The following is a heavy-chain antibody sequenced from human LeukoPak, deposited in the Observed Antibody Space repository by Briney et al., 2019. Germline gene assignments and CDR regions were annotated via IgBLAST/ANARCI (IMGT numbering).Heavy chain of an antibody. CDR1: GYTFTSYD. CDR2: MNPNSGNT. D-gene: IGHD3-16*02. V-gene: IGHV1-8*01. CDR3: ASGDYVWGSYRHRSGLDY. Sequence: ASVKVSCKASGYTFTSYDINWVRQATGQGLEWMGWMNPNSGNTGYAQKFQGRVTMTRNTSISTAYMELSSLRSEDTAVYYCASGDYVWGSYRHRSGLDYWGQGTLVTVSS. J-gene: IGHJ4*02.